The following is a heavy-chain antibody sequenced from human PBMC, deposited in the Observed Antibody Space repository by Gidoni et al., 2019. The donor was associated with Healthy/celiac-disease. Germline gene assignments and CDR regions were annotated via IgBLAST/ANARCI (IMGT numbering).Heavy chain of an antibody. CDR3: ARVKRYFDWLFPCD. D-gene: IGHD3-9*01. CDR1: GFTFSDHY. Sequence: EVQLVESGGGLVQPGGSLRLSCAASGFTFSDHYMDWVRQAPGKGLEWVGRTRNKANSYTTEYAASVKGRFTISRDDSKNSLYLQMNSLKTEDTAVYYCARVKRYFDWLFPCDWGQGTLVTVSS. V-gene: IGHV3-72*01. J-gene: IGHJ4*02. CDR2: TRNKANSYTT.